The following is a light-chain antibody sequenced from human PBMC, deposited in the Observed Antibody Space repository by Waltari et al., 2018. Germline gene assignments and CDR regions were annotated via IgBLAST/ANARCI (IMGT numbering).Light chain of an antibody. V-gene: IGLV1-44*01. CDR1: SPNIGSNT. CDR3: AAWDDSLAWV. CDR2: SNN. J-gene: IGLJ3*02. Sequence: QSVLTQPPSASGTPGQRVPISCSGSSPNIGSNTVNWYQQLPGTAPKLLIYSNNQRPSGVPGRFSGSKSGTSASLAISGLQSEDEADYYCAAWDDSLAWVFGGGTKLTVL.